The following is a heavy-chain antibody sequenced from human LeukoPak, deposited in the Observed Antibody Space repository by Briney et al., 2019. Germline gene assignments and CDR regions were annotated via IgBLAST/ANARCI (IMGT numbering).Heavy chain of an antibody. V-gene: IGHV5-51*01. CDR1: GSSFTTYW. CDR3: ARRGVVTSSEGFFDY. D-gene: IGHD3-22*01. J-gene: IGHJ4*02. CDR2: IYPGDSDT. Sequence: GASLQISCKGSGSSFTTYWIGWVRPLPGKGLEWMGIIYPGDSDTRYSPSFQGQVSFSADKSTSTAYLQWSSLKASDTAIYYCARRGVVTSSEGFFDYWGQGTLVSVSS.